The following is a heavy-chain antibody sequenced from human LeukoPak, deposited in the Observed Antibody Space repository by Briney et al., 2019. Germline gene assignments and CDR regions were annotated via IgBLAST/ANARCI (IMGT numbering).Heavy chain of an antibody. Sequence: PSETLSLTCAVYGGSFSGYYWSWIRQPPGKGLEWIGEINLSGSTNYNPSLKSRVTISVDTSKNQFSLKLSSVTAADTAVYYCARFPNYGGKDYWGQGTLVTVSS. CDR1: GGSFSGYY. J-gene: IGHJ4*02. V-gene: IGHV4-34*01. D-gene: IGHD4-23*01. CDR3: ARFPNYGGKDY. CDR2: INLSGST.